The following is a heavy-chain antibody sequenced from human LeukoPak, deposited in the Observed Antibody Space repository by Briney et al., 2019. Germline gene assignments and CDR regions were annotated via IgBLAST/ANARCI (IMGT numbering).Heavy chain of an antibody. D-gene: IGHD2-2*01. V-gene: IGHV4-59*01. CDR2: IYYSGST. CDR3: ARDSCSSTSCPVSYYGMDA. Sequence: SETLSLTCTVSGGSISSYYWSWIRQPPGKGLEWIGYIYYSGSTNYNPSLKSRVTISVDTSKNQFSLKLSSVTAADTAVYYCARDSCSSTSCPVSYYGMDAWGKGTTVTVSS. CDR1: GGSISSYY. J-gene: IGHJ6*04.